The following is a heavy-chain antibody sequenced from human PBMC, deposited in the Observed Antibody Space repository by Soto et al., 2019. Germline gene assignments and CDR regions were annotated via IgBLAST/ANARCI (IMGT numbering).Heavy chain of an antibody. Sequence: QVQLVQSGAEVKKPGSSVKVSCKASGGTFSSYAISWVRQAPGQGLEWMGGIIRIFGTANYAQKFQGRVTMTADESTSTAYMELSSLRSEDTALYYCARWAFRAQEKFYFDYWGQGTLVTVSS. CDR1: GGTFSSYA. CDR3: ARWAFRAQEKFYFDY. CDR2: IIRIFGTA. J-gene: IGHJ4*02. V-gene: IGHV1-69*01.